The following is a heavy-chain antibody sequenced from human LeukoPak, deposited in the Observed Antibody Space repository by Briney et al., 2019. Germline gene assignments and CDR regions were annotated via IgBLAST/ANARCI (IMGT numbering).Heavy chain of an antibody. CDR2: IWFDRTNK. CDR1: GFTFSSYS. CDR3: ARGGGYENLDY. D-gene: IGHD5-12*01. V-gene: IGHV3-33*08. J-gene: IGHJ4*02. Sequence: AGRSLRLSCAASGFTFSSYSMHWVRQAPGKGLEWVAVIWFDRTNKYYADSVKGRFTISRDNSKNTLYLQMNSLRAEDTAVYFCARGGGYENLDYWGQGTLVTVSS.